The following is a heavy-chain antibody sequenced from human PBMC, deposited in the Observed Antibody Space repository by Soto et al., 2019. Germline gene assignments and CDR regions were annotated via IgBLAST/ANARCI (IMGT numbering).Heavy chain of an antibody. CDR3: AKEATENYYDSSGYYY. V-gene: IGHV3-23*01. D-gene: IGHD3-22*01. Sequence: VQLLESGGGLVQSGGSLRLACAASGFTFSTYAMSWVRQAPGKGLEWVSGISAIGGSTHYADSVKGRFTISRDNSKNTLYLQMNSMSVEDTAVYYCAKEATENYYDSSGYYYWGQGTLVTVSS. CDR2: ISAIGGST. CDR1: GFTFSTYA. J-gene: IGHJ4*02.